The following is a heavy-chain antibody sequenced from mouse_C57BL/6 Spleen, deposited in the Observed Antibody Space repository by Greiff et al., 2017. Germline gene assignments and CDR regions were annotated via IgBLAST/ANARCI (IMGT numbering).Heavy chain of an antibody. J-gene: IGHJ2*01. D-gene: IGHD1-1*01. Sequence: QVQLQQPGAELVMPGASVKLSCKASGYTFTSYWMHWVKQRPGQGLEWIGEIDPSDSYTNYNQKFKGKSTLTVDKSSSTAYMQLSSLTSEDSAVYYCARRDYGSSYAPFFDYWGQGTTLAVSS. V-gene: IGHV1-69*01. CDR3: ARRDYGSSYAPFFDY. CDR2: IDPSDSYT. CDR1: GYTFTSYW.